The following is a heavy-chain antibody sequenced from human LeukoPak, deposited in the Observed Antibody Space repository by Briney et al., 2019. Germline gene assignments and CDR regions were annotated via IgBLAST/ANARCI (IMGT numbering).Heavy chain of an antibody. CDR3: ARYSSSPSRAFDI. CDR2: ISGSGGST. J-gene: IGHJ3*02. D-gene: IGHD6-6*01. V-gene: IGHV3-23*01. Sequence: GGSLRLSCAASGFTFSSYAMSWVRQAPGKGLEWVSAISGSGGSTYYADSVKGRFTISRDNAKNSLYLQMNSLRAEDTAVYYCARYSSSPSRAFDIWGQGTMVTVSS. CDR1: GFTFSSYA.